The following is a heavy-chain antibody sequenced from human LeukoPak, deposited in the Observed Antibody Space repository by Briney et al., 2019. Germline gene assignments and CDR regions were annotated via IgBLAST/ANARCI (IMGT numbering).Heavy chain of an antibody. J-gene: IGHJ4*02. CDR1: GFTFSNAW. V-gene: IGHV3-15*01. CDR3: TTVSRYFVTPNDY. CDR2: IKSKTDGGTT. D-gene: IGHD3-9*01. Sequence: GGSLRLSCAASGFTFSNAWMSWVRQAPGKGLEWVGRIKSKTDGGTTDYAAPVKGRFTISRDDSKNTLYLQMNSLKTEDTAVYYCTTVSRYFVTPNDYWGQGTLVTVSS.